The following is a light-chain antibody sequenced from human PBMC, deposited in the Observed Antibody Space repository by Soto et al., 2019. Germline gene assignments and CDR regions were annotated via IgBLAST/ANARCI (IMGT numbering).Light chain of an antibody. CDR2: KAS. V-gene: IGKV1-17*01. CDR3: QQYGSSLFIT. J-gene: IGKJ5*01. CDR1: EGIRND. Sequence: DIQMTQSPSSLSASVGDRVTITCRASEGIRNDLGWYQQKPGKAPRLLIYKASTLESGVPSRFSGSGSGTEFTLTISRLEPEDFAVYYCQQYGSSLFITFGQGTRLEIK.